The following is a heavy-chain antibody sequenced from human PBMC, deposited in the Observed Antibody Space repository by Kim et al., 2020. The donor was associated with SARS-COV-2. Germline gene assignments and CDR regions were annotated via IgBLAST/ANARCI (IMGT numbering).Heavy chain of an antibody. J-gene: IGHJ6*02. D-gene: IGHD1-1*01. V-gene: IGHV3-11*05. Sequence: VKGRFTISRDNAKNSLFLQMNSLRAEDTAIYYCAREKLETGRYYYDGLNVWGQGTTVTVSS. CDR3: AREKLETGRYYYDGLNV.